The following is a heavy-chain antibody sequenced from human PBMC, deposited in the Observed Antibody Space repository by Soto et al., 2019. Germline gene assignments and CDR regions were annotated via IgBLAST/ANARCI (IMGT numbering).Heavy chain of an antibody. J-gene: IGHJ4*02. V-gene: IGHV3-21*01. CDR1: GFTFTRYS. CDR3: ARESEDLSSNFDY. Sequence: GGSLRLSCADSGFTFTRYSMNWVRQAPGKGLEWVSSISSTTNYIYYADSMKGRFTVSRDNAKNSVYLEMNSLSAEDTAVYYCARESEDLSSNFDYWGQGTLVTVSS. CDR2: ISSTTNYI.